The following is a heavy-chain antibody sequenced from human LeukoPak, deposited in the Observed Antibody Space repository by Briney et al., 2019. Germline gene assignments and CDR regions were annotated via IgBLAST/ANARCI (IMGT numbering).Heavy chain of an antibody. J-gene: IGHJ4*02. CDR3: ARDTLWE. CDR2: ISFDGSNK. CDR1: GFTFSGYT. V-gene: IGHV3-30-3*01. Sequence: GGSRRLSCAVSGFTFSGYTMHWVRQAPGKGLEWVAVISFDGSNKYYGDSVKGRFTISRDNSKNTLYLQMNSLRPDDTAIYYCARDTLWEWGQGTLVTVSS. D-gene: IGHD1-26*01.